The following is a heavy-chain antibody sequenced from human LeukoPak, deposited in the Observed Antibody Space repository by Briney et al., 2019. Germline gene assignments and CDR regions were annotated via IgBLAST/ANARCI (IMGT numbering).Heavy chain of an antibody. CDR3: TVMGFGEFGYYYYMDV. V-gene: IGHV1-8*03. J-gene: IGHJ6*03. D-gene: IGHD3-10*01. CDR1: GYTFTSYD. CDR2: MNPNSVNT. Sequence: ASLKVSCKASGYTFTSYDINWVRQAPGQGLEWRGWMNPNSVNTGYAQKFQGRVTITRNTSISTAYMELSSLRSEDTAVYYCTVMGFGEFGYYYYMDVWGKGTTVTVSS.